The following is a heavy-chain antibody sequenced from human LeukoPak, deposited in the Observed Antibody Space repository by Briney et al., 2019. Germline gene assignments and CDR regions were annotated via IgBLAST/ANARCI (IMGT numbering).Heavy chain of an antibody. CDR2: IYYSGST. Sequence: SQTLSLSCTVSGGSISSGGYSWSWIRQHPGKGLEWIGYIYYSGSTYYNPSLKSRVTISLDTSKNQFSLKLSSVTAADTAVYYCATWGIAVAGTFDYWGQGTLVTVST. D-gene: IGHD6-19*01. CDR1: GGSISSGGYS. V-gene: IGHV4-31*03. CDR3: ATWGIAVAGTFDY. J-gene: IGHJ4*02.